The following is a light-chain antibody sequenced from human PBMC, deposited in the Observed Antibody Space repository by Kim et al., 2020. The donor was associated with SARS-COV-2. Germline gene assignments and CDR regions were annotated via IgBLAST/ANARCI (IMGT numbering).Light chain of an antibody. J-gene: IGLJ2*01. CDR3: QAWDSSPVV. Sequence: SYELTQPPSVSVSPGQTARITCSGDKLGDKYACWYQQTPGQSPVLVIYQDSKRPSGIPERFSGSNSGNTATLTISGTQAMDEADYYCQAWDSSPVVFGGG. V-gene: IGLV3-1*01. CDR1: KLGDKY. CDR2: QDS.